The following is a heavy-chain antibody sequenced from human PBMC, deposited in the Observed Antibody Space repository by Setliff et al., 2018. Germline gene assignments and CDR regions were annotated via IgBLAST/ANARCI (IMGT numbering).Heavy chain of an antibody. CDR2: ISAYTGKT. J-gene: IGHJ4*02. D-gene: IGHD5-18*01. CDR3: ARAPSLAWILSTFDY. Sequence: ASVKVSCKAVGYTFISYGISWVRQAPGQGLEWMGWISAYTGKTDYAQNFQGRVTMTTDTSTNTAYLELRSLRYDDTAVYFCARAPSLAWILSTFDYWGQGTPVTVSS. CDR1: GYTFISYG. V-gene: IGHV1-18*01.